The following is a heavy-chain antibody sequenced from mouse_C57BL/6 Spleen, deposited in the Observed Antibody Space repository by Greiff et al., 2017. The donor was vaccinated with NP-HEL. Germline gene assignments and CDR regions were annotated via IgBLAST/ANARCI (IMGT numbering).Heavy chain of an antibody. CDR2: IDPETGGT. J-gene: IGHJ3*01. CDR3: TRVGNFWFAY. V-gene: IGHV1-15*01. D-gene: IGHD2-1*01. Sequence: VQLQQSGAELVRPGASVTLSCKASGYTFTDYEMHWVKQTPVHGLEWIGAIDPETGGTAYNQKFKGKAILTADKSSSTAYMELRSLTSEDSAVYYCTRVGNFWFAYWGQGTLVTVSA. CDR1: GYTFTDYE.